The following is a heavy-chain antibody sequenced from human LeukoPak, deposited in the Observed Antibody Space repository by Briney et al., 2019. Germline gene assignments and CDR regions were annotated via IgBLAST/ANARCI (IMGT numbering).Heavy chain of an antibody. CDR1: GYTFTSYY. Sequence: ASVKVSCKASGYTFTSYYIHWVRQAPGQGLEWMAIINPSGGSTSYAQRFQDRVTMTRDTSTSTVYMELSSLRSEDTAIYYCARDRQTRGYSAYDSSVVNAFDIWGQGTMVIVSS. CDR3: ARDRQTRGYSAYDSSVVNAFDI. D-gene: IGHD5-12*01. J-gene: IGHJ3*02. CDR2: INPSGGST. V-gene: IGHV1-46*01.